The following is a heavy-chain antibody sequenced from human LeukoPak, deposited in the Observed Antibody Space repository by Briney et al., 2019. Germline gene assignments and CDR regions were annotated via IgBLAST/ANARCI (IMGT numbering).Heavy chain of an antibody. Sequence: GRSLRLSCAASGFTLSSYGMHWVRQAPGKGLEWVAVISYDGSNKYYADSVKGRFTISRDNSKNTLYLQMNSLRAEDTAVYYCAKDYGSEYWGQGTLVTVSS. CDR2: ISYDGSNK. CDR3: AKDYGSEY. D-gene: IGHD3-10*01. V-gene: IGHV3-30*18. CDR1: GFTLSSYG. J-gene: IGHJ4*02.